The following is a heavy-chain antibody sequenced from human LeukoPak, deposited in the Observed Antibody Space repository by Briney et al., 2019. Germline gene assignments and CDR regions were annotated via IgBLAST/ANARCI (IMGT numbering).Heavy chain of an antibody. D-gene: IGHD3-10*01. Sequence: KTGGSLRLSCAASGFTFSSYSMNWVRQAPGKGLEWVSSISSSSSYIYYADSVKGRFTISRDNAKNSLYLQMNSLRAEDTAVYYCARDYYGSGSYDPEMGNWGQGTLVTVSS. J-gene: IGHJ4*02. V-gene: IGHV3-21*01. CDR2: ISSSSSYI. CDR1: GFTFSSYS. CDR3: ARDYYGSGSYDPEMGN.